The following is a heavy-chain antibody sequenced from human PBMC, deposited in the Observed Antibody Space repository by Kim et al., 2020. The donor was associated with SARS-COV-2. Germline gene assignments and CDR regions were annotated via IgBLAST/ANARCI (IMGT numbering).Heavy chain of an antibody. CDR1: GGSITTNY. CDR2: IKYSGTT. Sequence: SETLSLTCTVSGGSITTNYWSWIRQPPGKGLEWIGFIKYSGTTNYNPSLKSRVTISVDTSKTQFSLRLSSVTAADTAVYYCARGLGNHNWFDPWGQGALLTVSS. D-gene: IGHD3-9*01. J-gene: IGHJ5*02. V-gene: IGHV4-59*01. CDR3: ARGLGNHNWFDP.